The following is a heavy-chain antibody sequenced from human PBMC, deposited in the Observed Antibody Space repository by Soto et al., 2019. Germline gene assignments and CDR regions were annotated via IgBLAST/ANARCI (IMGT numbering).Heavy chain of an antibody. CDR3: AKDGSLAVAGSYYYYGMDV. CDR2: ISGSGGST. D-gene: IGHD6-19*01. J-gene: IGHJ6*02. V-gene: IGHV3-23*01. Sequence: EVQLLESGGGLVQPGGSLRLSCAASGFTFSSYAMSWARQAPGKGLEWVSAISGSGGSTYYADSVKGRFTISRDNSKNTLYLQMNSLRAEDTAVYYCAKDGSLAVAGSYYYYGMDVWGQGTTVTVSS. CDR1: GFTFSSYA.